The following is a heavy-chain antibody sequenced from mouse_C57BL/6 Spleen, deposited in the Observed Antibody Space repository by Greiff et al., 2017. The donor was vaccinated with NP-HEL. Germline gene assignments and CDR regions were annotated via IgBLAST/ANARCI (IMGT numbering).Heavy chain of an antibody. V-gene: IGHV1-9*01. CDR1: GYTFTGYW. Sequence: QVQLQQSGAELMKPGASVKLSCKATGYTFTGYWIEWVKQRPGHGLEWIGEILPGSGSTNYNEKFKGKATFTADTSSNPAHMQLSRLTTEDSVIYYCARRQLRQQYYAMDYGGQGTSVTVSA. D-gene: IGHD3-2*02. CDR2: ILPGSGST. J-gene: IGHJ4*01. CDR3: ARRQLRQQYYAMDY.